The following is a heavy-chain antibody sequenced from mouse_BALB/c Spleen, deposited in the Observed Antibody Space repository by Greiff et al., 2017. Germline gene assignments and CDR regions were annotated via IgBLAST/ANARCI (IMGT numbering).Heavy chain of an antibody. D-gene: IGHD2-4*01. CDR2: ISYSGST. Sequence: DVKLVESGPSLVKPSQTLSLTCSVTGDSITSGYWNWIRKFPGNKLEYMGYISYSGSTYYNPSLKSRISITRDTSKNQYYLQLNSVTTEDTATYYCARWWIYYDYAAWFAYWGQGTLVTVSA. J-gene: IGHJ3*01. V-gene: IGHV3-8*02. CDR1: GDSITSGY. CDR3: ARWWIYYDYAAWFAY.